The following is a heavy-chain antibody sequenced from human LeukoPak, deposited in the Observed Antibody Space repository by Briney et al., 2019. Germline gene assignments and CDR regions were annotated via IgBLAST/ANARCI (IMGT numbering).Heavy chain of an antibody. D-gene: IGHD4-17*01. CDR2: IYPGDSDT. Sequence: GESLKISCKASGYRFTTYWIGWVRQMPGKGLEWMGIIYPGDSDTRYSPSFEGQVTISADKSITTAYLQWSSLKASDTAMYYCARMHDYGDYWGQGTLVTVSS. V-gene: IGHV5-51*01. CDR1: GYRFTTYW. J-gene: IGHJ4*02. CDR3: ARMHDYGDY.